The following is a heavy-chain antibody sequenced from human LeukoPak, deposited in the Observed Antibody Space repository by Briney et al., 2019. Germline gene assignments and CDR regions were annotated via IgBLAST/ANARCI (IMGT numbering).Heavy chain of an antibody. D-gene: IGHD3-22*01. V-gene: IGHV3-9*01. Sequence: PGGSLRLSCAASGFTFDDYAMHWVRQAPGKGLEWVSGISWNSGSIGYADSVKGRFTISRDNSKNTLYLQMNSLRAEDTAVYYCAKDHYYDSSGPGGYWGQGTLVTVSS. CDR1: GFTFDDYA. CDR2: ISWNSGSI. CDR3: AKDHYYDSSGPGGY. J-gene: IGHJ4*02.